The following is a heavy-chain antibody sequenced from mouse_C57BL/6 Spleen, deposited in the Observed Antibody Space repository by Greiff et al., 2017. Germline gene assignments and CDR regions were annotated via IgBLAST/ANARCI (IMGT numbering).Heavy chain of an antibody. Sequence: QVQLQQPGAELVKPGASVKMSCQASGYTFTSYWITWVKQRPGQGLEWIGDIYPGSGSTNYHEKFKSKATLTVDTSSSTAYMQLSRLTSEDSAVYYCARSDYDGDWYFGVWGTGTTVTVSS. V-gene: IGHV1-55*01. J-gene: IGHJ1*03. D-gene: IGHD2-4*01. CDR2: IYPGSGST. CDR1: GYTFTSYW. CDR3: ARSDYDGDWYFGV.